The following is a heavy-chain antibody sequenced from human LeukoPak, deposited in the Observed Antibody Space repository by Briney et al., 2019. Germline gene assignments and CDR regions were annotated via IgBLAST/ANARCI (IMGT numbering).Heavy chain of an antibody. Sequence: SETLSLTCAVYGGSFSGYYWSWIRQPPGKGLEWIGEINHSGSTNYNPSLKSRVTISVDTSKNQFSLKLSSVTAADTAVYYCAREGVDFDYWGQGTLVNVSS. CDR3: AREGVDFDY. CDR1: GGSFSGYY. J-gene: IGHJ4*02. CDR2: INHSGST. D-gene: IGHD5-12*01. V-gene: IGHV4-34*01.